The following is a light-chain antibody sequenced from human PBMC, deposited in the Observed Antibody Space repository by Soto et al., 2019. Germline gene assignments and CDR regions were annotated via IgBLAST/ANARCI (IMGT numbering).Light chain of an antibody. CDR3: QQYNNWVT. V-gene: IGKV3-15*01. Sequence: EIVVTQSPATLSVSPGERATLSCRASQSVSRNLAWYQQKPGQAPRLLIYGASTRATGIPTRFSGSGSGTEFTLTISSLQSEDFAVYYCQQYNNWVTFGGGTKVEIK. CDR1: QSVSRN. J-gene: IGKJ4*01. CDR2: GAS.